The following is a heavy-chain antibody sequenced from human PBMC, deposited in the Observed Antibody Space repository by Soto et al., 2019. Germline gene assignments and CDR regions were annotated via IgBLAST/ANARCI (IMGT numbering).Heavy chain of an antibody. CDR3: ARDQRRHFDY. CDR1: GYKFTSNG. Sequence: QVRLVQSGAEMKMPGASVKVSCKASGYKFTSNGISWVRQAPGQGLEWMGWISTSKGNTNYAQKFQGRVTMTTDTSTSTAYMELRSLRSDDTAVYYCARDQRRHFDYWGQGTLVTVSS. V-gene: IGHV1-18*01. CDR2: ISTSKGNT. J-gene: IGHJ4*02.